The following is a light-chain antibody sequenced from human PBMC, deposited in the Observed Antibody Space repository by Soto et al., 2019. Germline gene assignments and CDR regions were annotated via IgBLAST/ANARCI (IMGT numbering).Light chain of an antibody. CDR2: DAS. CDR3: QQFNSYPLPLT. J-gene: IGKJ4*01. V-gene: IGKV1-13*02. CDR1: QGVSSS. Sequence: AIQLTQSPSSLSASVGDRVTITCRASQGVSSSLAWYQQKPGTAPKLLIYDASDLETGVPSRFSGRGSGTDFTLTISSLQPEDFATYYCQQFNSYPLPLTFGGGTKVEIK.